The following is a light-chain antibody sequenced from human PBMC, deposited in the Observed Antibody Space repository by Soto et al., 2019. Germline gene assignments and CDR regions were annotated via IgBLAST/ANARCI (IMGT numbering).Light chain of an antibody. J-gene: IGKJ1*01. CDR2: WAS. CDR3: QQYYSIPRT. CDR1: YSLLYSSNNKNY. V-gene: IGKV4-1*01. Sequence: DIVMTQSPDSLAVSLCETATINCKSSYSLLYSSNNKNYLAWYQQKPGQPPKLLFYWASTRESGVPDRFSASGSGTDFTLTISSLQAEDVAVYYCQQYYSIPRTFGQGTKV.